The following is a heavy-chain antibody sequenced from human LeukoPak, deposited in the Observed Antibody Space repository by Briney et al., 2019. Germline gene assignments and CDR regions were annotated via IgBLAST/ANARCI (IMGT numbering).Heavy chain of an antibody. Sequence: SVKVSCKASGYTFTSYYMHWVRQAPGQGLEWMGGIIPIFGTANYAQKFQGRVTITADESTSTAYMELSSLRSEDTAVYYCAREVAYYFDYWGQGTLVTVSS. CDR2: IIPIFGTA. J-gene: IGHJ4*02. CDR1: GYTFTSYY. V-gene: IGHV1-69*13. CDR3: AREVAYYFDY.